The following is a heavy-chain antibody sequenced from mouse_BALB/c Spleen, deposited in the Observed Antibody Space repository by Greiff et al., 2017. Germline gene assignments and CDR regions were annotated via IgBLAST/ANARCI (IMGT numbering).Heavy chain of an antibody. CDR1: GFSLTSYG. Sequence: VQLKESGPGLVAPSQSLSITCTVSGFSLTSYGVHWVRQPPGKGLEWLGVIWAGGSTNYNSALMSRLSISKDNSKSQVFLKMNSLQTDDTAMYYCARDGRDYYGSRGWFAYWGQGTLVTVSA. V-gene: IGHV2-9*02. J-gene: IGHJ3*01. D-gene: IGHD1-1*01. CDR2: IWAGGST. CDR3: ARDGRDYYGSRGWFAY.